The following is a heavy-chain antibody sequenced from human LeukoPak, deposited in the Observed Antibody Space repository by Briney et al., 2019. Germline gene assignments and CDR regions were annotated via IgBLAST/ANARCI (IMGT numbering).Heavy chain of an antibody. CDR1: GFTFSSYE. CDR3: ARVPPARGIRDGYNYY. Sequence: GGSLRLSCAASGFTFSSYEMNWVRQAPGKGLEGVSYISSSGSTIYYADSVKGRFTISRDNAKNSLYLQMNSLRAEDTAVYYCARVPPARGIRDGYNYYWGQGTLVTVSS. J-gene: IGHJ4*02. D-gene: IGHD5-24*01. V-gene: IGHV3-48*03. CDR2: ISSSGSTI.